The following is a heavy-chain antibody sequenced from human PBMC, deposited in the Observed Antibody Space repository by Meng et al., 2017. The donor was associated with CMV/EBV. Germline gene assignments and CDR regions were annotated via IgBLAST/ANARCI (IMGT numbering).Heavy chain of an antibody. J-gene: IGHJ4*02. CDR2: IYSTGGT. V-gene: IGHV4-4*07. D-gene: IGHD3-22*01. CDR3: ARERGDDSGYNFDS. Sequence: QVHLQESGPVLWKLSETLSLTCSVVGGFFSGFFWTWIRQPAGKGLEWIGRIYSTGGTNYNPSFESRVTISLDGSNNQFSLKLNSVTAADTAIYYCARERGDDSGYNFDSWGQGTLVTVS. CDR1: GGFFSGFF.